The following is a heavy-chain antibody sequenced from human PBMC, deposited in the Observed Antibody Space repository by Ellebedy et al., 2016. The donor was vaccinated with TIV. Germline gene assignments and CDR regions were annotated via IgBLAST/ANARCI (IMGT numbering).Heavy chain of an antibody. CDR3: ASPLRGYSSSHTPGYYGMDV. V-gene: IGHV1-69*04. CDR2: IIPILGIA. J-gene: IGHJ6*02. CDR1: GGTFSSYA. D-gene: IGHD6-6*01. Sequence: AASVKVSCKASGGTFSSYAISWVRQAPGQGLEWMGRIIPILGIANYAQKFQGRVTITADKSTSTAYMELSSLRSADTAVYYCASPLRGYSSSHTPGYYGMDVWGQGTTVTVSS.